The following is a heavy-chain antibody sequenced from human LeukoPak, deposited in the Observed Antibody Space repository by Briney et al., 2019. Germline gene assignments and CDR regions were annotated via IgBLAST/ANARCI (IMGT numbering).Heavy chain of an antibody. V-gene: IGHV4-34*01. D-gene: IGHD5-18*01. CDR2: VNHGGDT. CDR3: ARGGYSYVNYFDY. J-gene: IGHJ4*02. CDR1: GGSFSGYY. Sequence: PSETLSLTCAVYGGSFSGYYWTWIRQPPGKGLEWIGEVNHGGDTNYNPSLKSRVTISVDTSKNQFSLKLSSVTAADTAVYYCARGGYSYVNYFDYWGQGTLVTVSS.